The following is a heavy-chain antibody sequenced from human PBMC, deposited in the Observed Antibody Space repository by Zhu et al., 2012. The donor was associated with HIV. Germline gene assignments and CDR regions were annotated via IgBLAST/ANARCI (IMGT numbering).Heavy chain of an antibody. V-gene: IGHV4-59*01. Sequence: QVQLQEPGPGLVKPSETLSLTCTVSGGSISSYYWSWIRQPPGKGLEWIGYIYYSGSTNYNPSLKSRVTISVDTSKNQFSLKLSSVTAADTAVYYCAREPEDGYNYWYFDLWGRGTLVTVSS. CDR3: AREPEDGYNYWYFDL. D-gene: IGHD5-24*01. J-gene: IGHJ2*01. CDR2: IYYSGST. CDR1: GGSISSYY.